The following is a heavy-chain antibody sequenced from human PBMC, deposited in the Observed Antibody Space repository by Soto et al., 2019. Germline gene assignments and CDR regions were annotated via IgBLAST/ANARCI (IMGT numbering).Heavy chain of an antibody. CDR2: IYYSGST. CDR1: GGSISSYY. Sequence: QVQLQESGPGLVKPSETLSLTCTVSGGSISSYYWSWIRQPPGKGLEWIGYIYYSGSTNYNPSLKSRVTISVDTSKNQFSLKLSSVTAADTAVYYCARLYSSGWYYRWFDPWGQGTLVTVSS. J-gene: IGHJ5*02. V-gene: IGHV4-59*01. CDR3: ARLYSSGWYYRWFDP. D-gene: IGHD6-19*01.